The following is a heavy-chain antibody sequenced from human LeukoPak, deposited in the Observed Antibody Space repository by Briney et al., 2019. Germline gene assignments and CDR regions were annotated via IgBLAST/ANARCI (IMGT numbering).Heavy chain of an antibody. CDR2: INHSGST. Sequence: SETLSLTCAVYGGSFSGYYWSWIRQPPGKGLEWIGEINHSGSTNYNPSLKSRVTISVDTSKNQFSLKLSSVTAADTAVYYCARGPPEHYDYVWGSYRPGEIFDYWGQGTLVTVSS. J-gene: IGHJ4*02. CDR1: GGSFSGYY. V-gene: IGHV4-34*01. D-gene: IGHD3-16*02. CDR3: ARGPPEHYDYVWGSYRPGEIFDY.